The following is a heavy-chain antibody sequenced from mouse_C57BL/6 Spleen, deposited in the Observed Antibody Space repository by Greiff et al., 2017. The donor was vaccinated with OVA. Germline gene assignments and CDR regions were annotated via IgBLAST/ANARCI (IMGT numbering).Heavy chain of an antibody. D-gene: IGHD2-4*01. CDR1: GYTFTTYP. CDR3: ARGDDYLYYFDY. V-gene: IGHV1-47*01. J-gene: IGHJ2*01. Sequence: VMLVESGAELVKPGASVKMSCKASGYTFTTYPIEWMKQNHGKSLEWIGNFHPYNDDTKYNEKFKGKATLTVEKSSSTVYLELSRLTSDDSAVYYCARGDDYLYYFDYWGQGTTLTVSS. CDR2: FHPYNDDT.